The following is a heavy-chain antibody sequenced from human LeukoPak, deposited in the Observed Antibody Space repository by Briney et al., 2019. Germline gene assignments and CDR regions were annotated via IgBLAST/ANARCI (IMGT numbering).Heavy chain of an antibody. V-gene: IGHV3-23*01. CDR1: GFTFYSYA. CDR3: AKGGGHNYFGS. CDR2: ISGSGDNT. D-gene: IGHD1-26*01. Sequence: PGGSLRLSCAASGFTFYSYALSWVRQAPGKGLEWVSSISGSGDNTHYADSVKGRFTISRDNSKNTVYLQMNSLRAEDTAVYYCAKGGGHNYFGSWGQGTLVTVSS. J-gene: IGHJ4*02.